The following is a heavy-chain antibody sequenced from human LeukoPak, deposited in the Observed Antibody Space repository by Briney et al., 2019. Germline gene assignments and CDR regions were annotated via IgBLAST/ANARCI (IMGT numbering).Heavy chain of an antibody. CDR1: GFTFSSYA. V-gene: IGHV3-23*01. CDR2: ISGSGGST. CDR3: ARVQKNYDFWSGYASGYYYYMDV. J-gene: IGHJ6*03. D-gene: IGHD3-3*01. Sequence: GGSLRLSCAASGFTFSSYAMSWVRQAPGKGLEWVSAISGSGGSTYYADSVKGRFTISRDNAKNTLYLQMNSLRAEDTAVYYCARVQKNYDFWSGYASGYYYYMDVWGKGTTVTVSS.